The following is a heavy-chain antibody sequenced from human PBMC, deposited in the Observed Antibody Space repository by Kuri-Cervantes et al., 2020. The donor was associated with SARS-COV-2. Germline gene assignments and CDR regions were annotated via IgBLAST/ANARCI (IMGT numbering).Heavy chain of an antibody. CDR3: ARGPSVLWNFS. CDR1: GESFSGYY. J-gene: IGHJ5*02. D-gene: IGHD1-7*01. V-gene: IGHV4-34*01. Sequence: SDLLSSTCAFYGESFSGYYWNWIRQSPGKGLEWIGEVNHRGSTNYNPSLKSRVTISVETSSRQFSLHLGSVTAADTAVYYCARGPSVLWNFSWGQGTLVTVSS. CDR2: VNHRGST.